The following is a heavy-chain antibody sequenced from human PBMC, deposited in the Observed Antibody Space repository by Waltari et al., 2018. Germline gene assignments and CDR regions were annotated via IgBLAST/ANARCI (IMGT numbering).Heavy chain of an antibody. J-gene: IGHJ6*02. CDR2: IIPIFCTA. CDR3: AREYSSSSGVYYYGMDV. D-gene: IGHD6-6*01. Sequence: QVQLVQSGAEVKKPGSSVKVSCKASGGTFSSYAISWVRQAPGQGLEWMGGIIPIFCTANYAQKFQGRVTITADESTSTAYMELSSLRSEDTAVYYCAREYSSSSGVYYYGMDVWGQGTTVTVSS. V-gene: IGHV1-69*01. CDR1: GGTFSSYA.